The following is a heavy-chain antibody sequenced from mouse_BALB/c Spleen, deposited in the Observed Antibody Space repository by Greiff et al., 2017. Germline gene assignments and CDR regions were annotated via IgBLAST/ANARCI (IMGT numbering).Heavy chain of an antibody. V-gene: IGHV1-69*02. CDR1: GYTFTSYW. CDR2: IDPSDSYT. Sequence: QVQLQQSGAELVKPGASVKLSCKASGYTFTSYWMHWVKQRPGQGLEWIGEIDPSDSYTNYNQKFKGKATLTVDKSSSTAYMQLSSLTSEDSAVYYCARGYGSSYGWYFDVWGAGTTVTVSS. CDR3: ARGYGSSYGWYFDV. J-gene: IGHJ1*01. D-gene: IGHD1-1*01.